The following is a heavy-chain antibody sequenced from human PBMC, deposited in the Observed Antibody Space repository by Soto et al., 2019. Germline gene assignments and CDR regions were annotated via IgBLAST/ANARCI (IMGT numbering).Heavy chain of an antibody. CDR3: ARGPFVVVVTAIPKLTCFDP. D-gene: IGHD2-21*02. J-gene: IGHJ5*02. V-gene: IGHV5-51*01. Sequence: GKGLEWMGIIYPGDSDTRYSPSFQGQVTISADKSISTAYLQWSSLKASDTAMYYCARGPFVVVVTAIPKLTCFDPWGQGTLVTVSS. CDR2: IYPGDSDT.